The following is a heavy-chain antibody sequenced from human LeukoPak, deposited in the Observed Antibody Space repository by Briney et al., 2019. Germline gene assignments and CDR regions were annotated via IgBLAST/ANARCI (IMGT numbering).Heavy chain of an antibody. CDR1: GFSFGGHW. CDR3: ARVNWIGVLFDC. D-gene: IGHD1-1*01. J-gene: IGHJ5*01. Sequence: GGSLRLSCVASGFSFGGHWMTWARQAPGKGLEWVATINQNGSLTYYVDSVEGRFTISRDNAMKSLFLQMNRLRGEDVGVYYCARVNWIGVLFDCWGQGTPVTVSS. CDR2: INQNGSLT. V-gene: IGHV3-7*04.